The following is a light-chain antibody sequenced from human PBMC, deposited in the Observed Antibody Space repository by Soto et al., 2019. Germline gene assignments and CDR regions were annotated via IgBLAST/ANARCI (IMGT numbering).Light chain of an antibody. V-gene: IGKV3-20*01. CDR2: GAS. J-gene: IGKJ1*01. CDR1: QSVSGSY. Sequence: EIWLTQSPGTLSLSPGERATLSCRASQSVSGSYLAWFQQRPGQAPRLLIYGASSRATGIPDRFSGSGSGTDFTFTISRLEPADFEVSCWHQYGNSPHTCGQGTKVEVK. CDR3: HQYGNSPHT.